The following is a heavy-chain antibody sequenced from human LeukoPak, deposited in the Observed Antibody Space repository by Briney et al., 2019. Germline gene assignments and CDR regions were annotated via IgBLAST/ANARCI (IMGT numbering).Heavy chain of an antibody. Sequence: GGSLRLSCEVSGFPFTLYNMNWVRQAPGKGLEWLSYISSSTNTIYYADSVKGRVTISRDNSKNTLYLQMNSLRAEDTAVYYCAKPPTGEPTDYWGQGTLVTVSS. D-gene: IGHD7-27*01. CDR2: ISSSTNTI. J-gene: IGHJ4*02. V-gene: IGHV3-48*01. CDR3: AKPPTGEPTDY. CDR1: GFPFTLYN.